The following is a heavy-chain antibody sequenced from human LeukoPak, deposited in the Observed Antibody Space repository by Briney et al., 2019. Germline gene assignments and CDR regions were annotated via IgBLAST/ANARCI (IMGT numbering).Heavy chain of an antibody. CDR2: IIPIFGTA. CDR3: ARGPWFPPESYFDY. Sequence: ASVKVSCKASGGTFSSYAISWVRQAPGQGLEWMGGIIPIFGTANYAQKFQGRVTITADESTSTAYIELSSLRSEDTAVYYCARGPWFPPESYFDYWGQGTPVTVSS. D-gene: IGHD3-10*01. J-gene: IGHJ4*02. V-gene: IGHV1-69*13. CDR1: GGTFSSYA.